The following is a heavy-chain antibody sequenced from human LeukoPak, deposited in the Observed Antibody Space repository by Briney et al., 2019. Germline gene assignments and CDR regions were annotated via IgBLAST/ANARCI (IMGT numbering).Heavy chain of an antibody. Sequence: ASVTVSCKASGYTFTSYYMHWVRQAPGQGLEWMGIINSSGGSTSYAQKFQGRVTMTRDTSTSTVYMELSSLRSEDTAVYYCARDRPWFGAGDYYYGMDVWGKGTTVTVSS. V-gene: IGHV1-46*01. CDR2: INSSGGST. J-gene: IGHJ6*04. CDR1: GYTFTSYY. D-gene: IGHD3-10*01. CDR3: ARDRPWFGAGDYYYGMDV.